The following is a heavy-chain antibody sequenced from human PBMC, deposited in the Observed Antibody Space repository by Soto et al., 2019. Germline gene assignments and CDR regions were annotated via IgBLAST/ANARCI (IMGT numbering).Heavy chain of an antibody. CDR2: ISAYNGNT. CDR3: ARERRSIVATLMDY. V-gene: IGHV1-18*01. Sequence: QVQLVQSGAEVKKPGASVKVSCKASGYTFASYAISWVRQAPGQGLEWMGWISAYNGNTNYAQILQGRVTMTTDTSTSTDYMELRSLRSDDTAVYYCARERRSIVATLMDYWGQGTLVTVSS. J-gene: IGHJ4*02. CDR1: GYTFASYA. D-gene: IGHD5-12*01.